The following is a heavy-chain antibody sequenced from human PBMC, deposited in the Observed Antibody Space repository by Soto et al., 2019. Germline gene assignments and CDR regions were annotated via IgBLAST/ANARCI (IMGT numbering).Heavy chain of an antibody. CDR3: ARDAEGGGYDRFDS. V-gene: IGHV4-30-4*01. CDR2: IYHSGST. J-gene: IGHJ4*02. CDR1: GGSINSGDYY. D-gene: IGHD5-12*01. Sequence: SETLSLTCTVSGGSINSGDYYWTWIRQPPGKGLEWIGYIYHSGSTYYNPSLKSRVTISVDTSKNQFSLNLRSMTAADTAVYYCARDAEGGGYDRFDSWGQGTLVTVSS.